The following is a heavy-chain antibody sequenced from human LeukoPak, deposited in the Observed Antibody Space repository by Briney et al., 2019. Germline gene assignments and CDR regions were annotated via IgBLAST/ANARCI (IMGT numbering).Heavy chain of an antibody. V-gene: IGHV5-51*01. Sequence: GESLKISCKGSGYSFTSYWIGWVRQIPGKGLEWMGIIYPGDSDTRYSPSFQGQVTISADKSISTAYLQWSSLKASDTAMYYCARSKYSTSRQYYFDYWGQGTLVTVSS. D-gene: IGHD6-13*01. CDR2: IYPGDSDT. CDR1: GYSFTSYW. J-gene: IGHJ4*02. CDR3: ARSKYSTSRQYYFDY.